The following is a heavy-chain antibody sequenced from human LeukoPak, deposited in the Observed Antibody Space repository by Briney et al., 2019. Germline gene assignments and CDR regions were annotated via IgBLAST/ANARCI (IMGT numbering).Heavy chain of an antibody. V-gene: IGHV3-48*03. CDR3: ASPSSGWYNFGY. CDR2: ISSSGSTI. CDR1: GFTFSSYE. D-gene: IGHD6-19*01. Sequence: GGSLRLSCAASGFTFSSYEMNWVRQAPGKGLEGVSYISSSGSTIYYADSVKGRFTISRDNAKNSLYLQMNSLRAEDTAVYYCASPSSGWYNFGYWGQGTLVTVSS. J-gene: IGHJ4*02.